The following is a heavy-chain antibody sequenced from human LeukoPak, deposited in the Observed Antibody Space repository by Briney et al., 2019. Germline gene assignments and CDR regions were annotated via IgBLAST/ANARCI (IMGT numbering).Heavy chain of an antibody. V-gene: IGHV1-2*02. CDR2: INPNSGGT. J-gene: IGHJ3*02. CDR3: ARELGRNAFDI. Sequence: ASVKVSCKASGYTFTENHKYWIRQAPGQRPECMGWINPNSGGTNYAQKFQGRITMTRDTSISTAYMELSRLTSDDTAIYFCARELGRNAFDIWGQGTMVTVSP. D-gene: IGHD7-27*01. CDR1: GYTFTENH.